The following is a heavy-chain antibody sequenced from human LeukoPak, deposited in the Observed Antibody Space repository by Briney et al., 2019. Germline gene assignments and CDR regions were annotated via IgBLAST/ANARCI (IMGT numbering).Heavy chain of an antibody. CDR3: ARPTTVTTQYYFDY. Sequence: ASVKVSCKASGYPFSDYYLHWVRQAPGQGLECMGIINPSGGSTSYAQKFQGRVTMTRDMSTSTVYMELSSLRSEDTAVYYCARPTTVTTQYYFDYWGQGTLVTVSS. D-gene: IGHD4-17*01. CDR2: INPSGGST. V-gene: IGHV1-46*01. CDR1: GYPFSDYY. J-gene: IGHJ4*02.